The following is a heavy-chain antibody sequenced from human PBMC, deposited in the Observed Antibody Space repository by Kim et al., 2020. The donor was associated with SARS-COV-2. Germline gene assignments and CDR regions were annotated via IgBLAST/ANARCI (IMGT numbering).Heavy chain of an antibody. CDR2: INHSGST. D-gene: IGHD1-1*01. J-gene: IGHJ5*02. Sequence: SETLSLTCAVYGGSFSGYYWSWIRQPPGKGLEWIGEINHSGSTNYNPSLKSRVTISVDTSKNQFSLKLSSVTAADTAVYYCARGVERRRQKGWFDPWGQG. CDR1: GGSFSGYY. V-gene: IGHV4-34*01. CDR3: ARGVERRRQKGWFDP.